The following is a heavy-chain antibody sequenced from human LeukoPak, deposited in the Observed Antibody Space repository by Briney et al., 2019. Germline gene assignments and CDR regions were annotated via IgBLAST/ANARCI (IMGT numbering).Heavy chain of an antibody. J-gene: IGHJ3*02. CDR2: ISGSGGST. CDR1: GFTFSNYG. Sequence: GGSLRLSCAASGFTFSNYGMNWVRQAPGKGLGWVSGISGSGGSTYSADSVKGRFIISRDNSKNMLYLQMNSLRAEDTAVYYCARDCSSTSCSPQNAFDIWGQGTMVTVSS. V-gene: IGHV3-23*01. D-gene: IGHD2-2*01. CDR3: ARDCSSTSCSPQNAFDI.